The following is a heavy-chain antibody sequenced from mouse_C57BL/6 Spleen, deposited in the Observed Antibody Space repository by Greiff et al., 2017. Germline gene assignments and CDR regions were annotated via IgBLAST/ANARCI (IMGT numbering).Heavy chain of an antibody. CDR2: IYPGDGDT. Sequence: QVQLKESGAELVKPGASVKISCKASGYAFSSYWMNWVKQRPGKGLEWIGQIYPGDGDTNYNGKFKGKATLTADKSSSTAYMQLSSLTSEDSAVYFCARVGYYYFDYWGQGTTLTVSS. D-gene: IGHD2-3*01. CDR1: GYAFSSYW. J-gene: IGHJ2*01. V-gene: IGHV1-80*01. CDR3: ARVGYYYFDY.